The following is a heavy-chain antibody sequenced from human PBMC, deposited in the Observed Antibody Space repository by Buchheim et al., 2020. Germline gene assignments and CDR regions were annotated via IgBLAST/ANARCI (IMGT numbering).Heavy chain of an antibody. CDR1: GFTFSSYG. Sequence: QVQLVESGGGVVQPGRSLRLSCAASGFTFSSYGMHWVRQAPGKGLEWVAVISYDGSNKYYADSVKGRLHISRDNSKKPLYLPTNSLRAEDTAVYYCAKDLGYDFWSGYLTYWGQGTL. CDR3: AKDLGYDFWSGYLTY. V-gene: IGHV3-30*18. J-gene: IGHJ4*02. CDR2: ISYDGSNK. D-gene: IGHD3-3*01.